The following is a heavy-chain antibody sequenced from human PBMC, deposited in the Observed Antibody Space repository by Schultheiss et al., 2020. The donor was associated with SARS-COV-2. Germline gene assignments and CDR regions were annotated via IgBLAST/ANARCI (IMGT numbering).Heavy chain of an antibody. J-gene: IGHJ4*02. D-gene: IGHD6-19*01. Sequence: GGSLRLSCAASGFTFNSYVMNWVRQAPGKGLEWVSSTTRSSTYTFYADSVQGRFTISRDNAKNSLYLQMNSLRAEDTAVYYCARGVVSSGWYYFDYWGQGTLVTVSS. CDR2: TTRSSTYT. V-gene: IGHV3-21*01. CDR3: ARGVVSSGWYYFDY. CDR1: GFTFNSYV.